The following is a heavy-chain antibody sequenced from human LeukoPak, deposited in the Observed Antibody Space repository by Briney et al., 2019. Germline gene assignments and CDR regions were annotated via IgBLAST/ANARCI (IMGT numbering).Heavy chain of an antibody. V-gene: IGHV4-61*02. CDR3: ARELDHASNWFDP. Sequence: SETLSLTCTVSGGSINRGAYYWSWIRQSAGKGLEWIGRISTTGSASYNPPLKSRVAISLDTSKSQFSLMLSSVTAADTAVYYCARELDHASNWFDPWGQGILVTVSS. CDR2: ISTTGSA. CDR1: GGSINRGAYY. J-gene: IGHJ5*02. D-gene: IGHD1-14*01.